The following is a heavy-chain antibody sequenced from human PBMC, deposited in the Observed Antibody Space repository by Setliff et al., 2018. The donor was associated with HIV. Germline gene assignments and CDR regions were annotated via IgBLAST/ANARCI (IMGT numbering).Heavy chain of an antibody. CDR3: AKGPRPAGAARHYYYYMDV. V-gene: IGHV3-30*07. CDR2: ISYDGTSE. CDR1: GFTFSSHG. J-gene: IGHJ6*03. Sequence: GGSLRLSCAASGFTFSSHGMHWVRQAPGKGLEWMAVISYDGTSENYADSVKGRFTIFRDNSKNTLYMEMNSLRAEDTAVYYCAKGPRPAGAARHYYYYMDVWGKGTTVTVSS. D-gene: IGHD6-6*01.